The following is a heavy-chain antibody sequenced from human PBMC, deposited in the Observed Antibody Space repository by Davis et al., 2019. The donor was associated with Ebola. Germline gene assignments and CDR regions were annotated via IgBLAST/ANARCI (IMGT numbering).Heavy chain of an antibody. V-gene: IGHV3-7*03. CDR3: ARAPLGMISYLDN. CDR2: IKKDGVQK. Sequence: GQSLKISCATSGRTFRNFGRSWVRQAPGKGLEWVANIKKDGVQKFYVDSVKGRFIISRDNARNSLYLQMNSLKNEDTAVYYCARAPLGMISYLDNWGQGTLVTVSS. D-gene: IGHD3-16*01. CDR1: GRTFRNFG. J-gene: IGHJ4*02.